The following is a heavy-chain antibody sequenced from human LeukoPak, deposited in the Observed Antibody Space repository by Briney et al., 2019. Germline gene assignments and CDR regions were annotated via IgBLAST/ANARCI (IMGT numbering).Heavy chain of an antibody. CDR1: GGTFSSYA. Sequence: SSVKVSCKASGGTFSSYAISWVRQAPGQGLEWMGKIIPIFGIANYAQKFQGRVTMTRDTSTSTVYMELSSLRSEDTAVYYCARATGYSGSYYGWFDPWGQGTLVTVSS. J-gene: IGHJ5*02. D-gene: IGHD1-26*01. CDR2: IIPIFGIA. CDR3: ARATGYSGSYYGWFDP. V-gene: IGHV1-69*04.